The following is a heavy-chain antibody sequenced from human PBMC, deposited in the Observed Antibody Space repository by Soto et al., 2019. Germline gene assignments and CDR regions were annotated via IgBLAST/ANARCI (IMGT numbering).Heavy chain of an antibody. V-gene: IGHV3-9*01. CDR1: GFTCDDHA. CDR2: ISWDSGTP. Sequence: EVQLVEFGGGLVRPGGSLRLSCAASGFTCDDHAMHWVRLLSGRGLEWVSGISWDSGTPDYGDSVKGRFTISRDNAKNCLYLHMNGLRAEDTAIYYCAKDEGGAWSVTRGGFYPYFGMDVWGQGTTVTVSS. D-gene: IGHD3-3*01. J-gene: IGHJ6*02. CDR3: AKDEGGAWSVTRGGFYPYFGMDV.